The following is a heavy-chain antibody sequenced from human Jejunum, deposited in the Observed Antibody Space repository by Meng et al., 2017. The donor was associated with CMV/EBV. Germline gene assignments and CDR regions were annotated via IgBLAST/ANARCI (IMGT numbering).Heavy chain of an antibody. CDR3: GRDQGRELINH. V-gene: IGHV4-4*02. J-gene: IGHJ4*02. CDR2: VYHRGDT. CDR1: GDSISSDIW. Sequence: QGQLPGWGPGLVKPSGTLSLTCTVSGDSISSDIWWSWVRQPPGKGLEWIGEVYHRGDTNYNPSLKSRVDISVDKSKNQFYLSLFSVTAADTAVYYCGRDQGRELINHWGQGTLVTVSS. D-gene: IGHD1-7*01.